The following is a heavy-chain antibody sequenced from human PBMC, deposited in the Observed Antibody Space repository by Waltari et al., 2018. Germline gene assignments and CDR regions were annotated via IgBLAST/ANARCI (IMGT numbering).Heavy chain of an antibody. J-gene: IGHJ3*02. Sequence: GESGGGVVQPGRSLRLSCAASGFTFSSYAMYWVRQAPGKGLEWVAVISYDGSNKYYTNSVKGRFTISRDNSKNTLYLQMNSLRAEDTAVYYCAREMTDPILRGVTNAFDIWGQGTLVTVSS. CDR2: ISYDGSNK. V-gene: IGHV3-30*10. D-gene: IGHD3-10*01. CDR3: AREMTDPILRGVTNAFDI. CDR1: GFTFSSYA.